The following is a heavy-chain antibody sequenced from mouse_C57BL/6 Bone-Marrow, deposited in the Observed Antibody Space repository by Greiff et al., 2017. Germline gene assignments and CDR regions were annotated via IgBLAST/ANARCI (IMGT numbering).Heavy chain of an antibody. CDR3: ANWDGYFDY. Sequence: QVQLLQSGPELVKPGASVKLSCKASGYTFTSYDINWVKQRPGQGLEWIGWIYPRDGSTKSNEKFKGKATLTVYTSSSKAYMELHYLASEDAAVYFCANWDGYFDYWGQGTTLTVSS. D-gene: IGHD4-1*01. CDR1: GYTFTSYD. V-gene: IGHV1-85*01. CDR2: IYPRDGST. J-gene: IGHJ2*01.